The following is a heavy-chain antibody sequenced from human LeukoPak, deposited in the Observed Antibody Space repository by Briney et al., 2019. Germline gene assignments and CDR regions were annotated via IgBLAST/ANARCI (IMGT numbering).Heavy chain of an antibody. V-gene: IGHV3-11*01. CDR1: GFTFSDYY. CDR3: AKWVSYYDSSGPGY. D-gene: IGHD3-22*01. J-gene: IGHJ4*02. CDR2: ISSSGSTI. Sequence: PGGSLRLSCAASGFTFSDYYMSWIRQAPGKGLEWVSYISSSGSTIYYADSVKGRFTISRDNAKNSLYLQMNSLRAEDTAVYYCAKWVSYYDSSGPGYWGQGTLVTVSS.